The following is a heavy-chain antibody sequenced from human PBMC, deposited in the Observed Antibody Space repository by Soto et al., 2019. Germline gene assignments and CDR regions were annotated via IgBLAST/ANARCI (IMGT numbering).Heavy chain of an antibody. CDR2: IYYSGST. V-gene: IGHV4-30-4*01. D-gene: IGHD2-2*01. J-gene: IGHJ6*02. Sequence: PSETLSLTCAVSGGSISSGDYYWSWIRQPPGKGLEWIGYIYYSGSTYYNPSLKSRVTISVDTSKNQFSLKLSSVTAADTAVYYCARGSRPSCKNWCYYYYGMDVWGQGTTVTVSS. CDR3: ARGSRPSCKNWCYYYYGMDV. CDR1: GGSISSGDYY.